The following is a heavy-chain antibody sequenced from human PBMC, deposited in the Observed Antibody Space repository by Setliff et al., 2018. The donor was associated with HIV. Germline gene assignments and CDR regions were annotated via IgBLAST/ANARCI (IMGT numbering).Heavy chain of an antibody. D-gene: IGHD1-26*01. V-gene: IGHV3-48*03. CDR3: ARDRVVGATLDPLDL. J-gene: IGHJ3*01. CDR1: GFTFGDYA. CDR2: ISYSGSAI. Sequence: GGSLRLSCTASGFTFGDYALNWVRQAPGKGLEWVAYISYSGSAIHYADSVRGRFTISRDNAKNSLYLQMNSLRAEDTAVYYCARDRVVGATLDPLDLWGQGTMVTVSS.